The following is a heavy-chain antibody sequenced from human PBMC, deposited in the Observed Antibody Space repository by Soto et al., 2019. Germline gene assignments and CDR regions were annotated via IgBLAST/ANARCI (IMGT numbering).Heavy chain of an antibody. CDR2: TYNSVST. J-gene: IGHJ6*02. V-gene: IGHV4-31*03. CDR1: GGSISRGGYY. D-gene: IGHD3-10*01. Sequence: PSETLSLTCTVSGGSISRGGYYWSWIRQNPGKGLEWIGYTYNSVSTYYNPSLKSRVTISVDTSKNQFSLKLTSVTAADTAVYYCARHTAGSLAHFGMDVWGQGTTVTVSS. CDR3: ARHTAGSLAHFGMDV.